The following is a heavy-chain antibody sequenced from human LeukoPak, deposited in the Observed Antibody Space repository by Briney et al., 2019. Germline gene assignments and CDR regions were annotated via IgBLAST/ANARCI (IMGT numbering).Heavy chain of an antibody. J-gene: IGHJ6*02. CDR1: GGSVSSGSYY. V-gene: IGHV4-61*01. Sequence: SETLSLTCTVSGGSVSSGSYYWSWIRQPPGKGLEWIGYIYYSGSTNYNPSLKSRVTISVDTSKNQFSLKLSSVTAADTAVYYCARGRSNYYGMDVWGQGTTVTVSS. CDR3: ARGRSNYYGMDV. D-gene: IGHD1-26*01. CDR2: IYYSGST.